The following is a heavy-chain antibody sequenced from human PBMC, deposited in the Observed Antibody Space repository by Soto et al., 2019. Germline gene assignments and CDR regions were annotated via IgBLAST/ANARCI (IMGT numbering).Heavy chain of an antibody. CDR3: ARIRGYWYGLDV. J-gene: IGHJ6*02. V-gene: IGHV3-23*01. Sequence: GGSMRLSCTASGFPLSTYGMTWGRQAPGKGLEWVSAITGTGGNTYYVDSVKGRFTSSRDNSKNMLYLQVNSLRVEDTAVYYCARIRGYWYGLDVWGQGTTVTVSS. CDR2: ITGTGGNT. CDR1: GFPLSTYG.